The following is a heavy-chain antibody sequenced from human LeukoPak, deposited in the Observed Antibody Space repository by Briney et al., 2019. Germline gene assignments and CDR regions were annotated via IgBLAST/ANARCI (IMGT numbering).Heavy chain of an antibody. CDR2: ISDSGGST. CDR1: GSTFSSYG. J-gene: IGHJ4*02. D-gene: IGHD3-22*01. CDR3: AKDLGYYYDSSGYHYFDY. V-gene: IGHV3-23*01. Sequence: GETLRLSCAASGSTFSSYGMSWVRQAPGKGLEWVSAISDSGGSTYYADSVKGRFTISRDNSKNTLYLQMNSLRAEDTAVYYCAKDLGYYYDSSGYHYFDYWGQGTLVTVSS.